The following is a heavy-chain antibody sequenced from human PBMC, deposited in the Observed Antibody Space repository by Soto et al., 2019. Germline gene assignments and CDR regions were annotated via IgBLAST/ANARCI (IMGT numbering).Heavy chain of an antibody. V-gene: IGHV4-31*03. CDR1: GGSISSGGYY. Sequence: SETLSLTCTVSGGSISSGGYYWSWIRQHPGKGLEWIGYIYYSGCTYYNPSLKSRVTISVDTSKNQFSLKLSSVTAADTAVYYCARDWRGYSYGYYYYYGMDVWGQGTTVTVS. CDR3: ARDWRGYSYGYYYYYGMDV. J-gene: IGHJ6*02. D-gene: IGHD5-18*01. CDR2: IYYSGCT.